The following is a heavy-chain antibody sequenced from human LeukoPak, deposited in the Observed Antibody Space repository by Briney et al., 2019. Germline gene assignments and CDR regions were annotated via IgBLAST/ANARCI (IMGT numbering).Heavy chain of an antibody. CDR1: GGSISSGDYY. CDR2: IYYSGST. V-gene: IGHV4-30-4*08. D-gene: IGHD6-13*01. J-gene: IGHJ4*02. Sequence: SETLSLTCTVSGGSISSGDYYWSWIRQPPGKGLEWIGYIYYSGSTYYNPSLKSRVTISVDTSKNQFSLKLSSVTAADTAVYYCAREEIAAAGDYFDYWGQGTLVTVSS. CDR3: AREEIAAAGDYFDY.